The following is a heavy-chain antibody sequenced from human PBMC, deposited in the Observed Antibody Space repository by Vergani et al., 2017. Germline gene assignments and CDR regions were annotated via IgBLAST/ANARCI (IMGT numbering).Heavy chain of an antibody. J-gene: IGHJ2*01. V-gene: IGHV4-34*01. Sequence: QVQLQQWGAGLLNSSETLSLTCAVYGESFSGYYWSWIRQPPGKGLEWIGEINHSGSTNYNPSVKSRVTISVDTSRNQFSLLSSVTAADTAVYYCARGARRCTSTSCYRVWYFDLWGRGVLVTVSS. CDR3: ARGARRCTSTSCYRVWYFDL. CDR2: INHSGST. CDR1: GESFSGYY. D-gene: IGHD2-2*02.